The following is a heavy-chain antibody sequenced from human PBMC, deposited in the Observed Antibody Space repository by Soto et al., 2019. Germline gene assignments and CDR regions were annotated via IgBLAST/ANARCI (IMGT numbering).Heavy chain of an antibody. CDR2: ISGSGGST. CDR3: AKGDTMIVVVITVFDY. CDR1: GFTFSSYA. Sequence: GGSLRLSCAASGFTFSSYAMSWVRQAPGKGLEWVSAISGSGGSTYYADSVKGRFTISRDNSKNTLYLQMNSLRAEDTAVYYCAKGDTMIVVVITVFDYWGQGTMVTVSS. V-gene: IGHV3-23*01. J-gene: IGHJ4*02. D-gene: IGHD3-22*01.